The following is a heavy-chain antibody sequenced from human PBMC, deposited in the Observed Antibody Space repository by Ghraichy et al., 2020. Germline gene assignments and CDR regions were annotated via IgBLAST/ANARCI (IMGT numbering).Heavy chain of an antibody. CDR1: GGSISSYY. D-gene: IGHD2-15*01. V-gene: IGHV4-4*07. CDR2: IYTSGST. CDR3: ARGSYCSGGSCYQGGGFDY. Sequence: SETLSLTCTVSGGSISSYYWSWIRQPAGKGLEWIGRIYTSGSTNYNPSLKSRVTMSVDTSKNQFSLKMGSVTAADTAVYYCARGSYCSGGSCYQGGGFDYWGQGTLVTVSS. J-gene: IGHJ4*02.